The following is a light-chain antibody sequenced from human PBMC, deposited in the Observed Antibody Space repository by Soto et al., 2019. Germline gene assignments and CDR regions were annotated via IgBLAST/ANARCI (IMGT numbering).Light chain of an antibody. CDR2: DAS. J-gene: IGKJ4*01. Sequence: EIVLTQSPATLSLSPGERATLSCRASQNVSRFLAWYKRRPGQAPRLLIYDASNRASNIPARFSGSGSGTDFTLTISSLEPEDSAVYYCQQRSNWPPLTFGGGTKVEIK. CDR3: QQRSNWPPLT. CDR1: QNVSRF. V-gene: IGKV3-11*01.